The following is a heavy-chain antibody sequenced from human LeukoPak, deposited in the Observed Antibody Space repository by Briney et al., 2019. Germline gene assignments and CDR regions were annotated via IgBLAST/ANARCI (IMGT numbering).Heavy chain of an antibody. CDR2: INTNTGNP. J-gene: IGHJ4*02. CDR3: ARPGRGEAAAGTSNDY. V-gene: IGHV7-4-1*02. D-gene: IGHD6-13*01. Sequence: ASVKVSCKASGYTFTSYAMNWVRQASGQGLEWMGWINTNTGNPTYAQGFTGRFVFSLDTSVSTAYLQISSLKAEDTAVYYCARPGRGEAAAGTSNDYWGQGTLVTVSS. CDR1: GYTFTSYA.